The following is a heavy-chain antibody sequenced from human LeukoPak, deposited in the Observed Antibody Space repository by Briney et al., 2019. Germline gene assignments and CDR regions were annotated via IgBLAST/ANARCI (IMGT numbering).Heavy chain of an antibody. CDR2: IGTAGDT. CDR1: GFTFSNHA. J-gene: IGHJ4*02. Sequence: PGGSLRLSCATSGFTFSNHAMHWVRQATGKGLVWVSAIGTAGDTFYPGSVKGRFTISRENAKNSLSLQMNSLRAEDTAVYYCVRQQTPHGNFDYWGQGTLVTVSS. CDR3: VRQQTPHGNFDY. D-gene: IGHD1-26*01. V-gene: IGHV3-13*01.